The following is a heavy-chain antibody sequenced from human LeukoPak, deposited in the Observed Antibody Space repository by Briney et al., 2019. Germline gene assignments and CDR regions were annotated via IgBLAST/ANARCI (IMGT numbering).Heavy chain of an antibody. Sequence: GASLQISCKGSGSIFTSYWIGWVRQLPGKGLEWMGIIYPGDSDTRYSPSFHGQVTISADKSISTAYLQWSSLKASDTAMYYCARHRTTKLPADYWGQGTLVTVSS. V-gene: IGHV5-51*01. CDR2: IYPGDSDT. D-gene: IGHD4-17*01. CDR1: GSIFTSYW. J-gene: IGHJ4*02. CDR3: ARHRTTKLPADY.